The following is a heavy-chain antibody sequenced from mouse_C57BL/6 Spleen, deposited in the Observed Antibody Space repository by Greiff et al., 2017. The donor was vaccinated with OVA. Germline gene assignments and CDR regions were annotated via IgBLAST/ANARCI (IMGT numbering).Heavy chain of an antibody. Sequence: QVQLQQPGAELVRPGSSVKLSCKTSGYTFTSYWMHWVKQRPIQGLEWIGNIDPSDSETHYNQKFKDKATLTVDKSSSTAYMQLSSLTSEDSAVYYCARGYGSSKWYFDGWGTGTTVTVSS. V-gene: IGHV1-52*01. D-gene: IGHD1-1*01. J-gene: IGHJ1*03. CDR3: ARGYGSSKWYFDG. CDR1: GYTFTSYW. CDR2: IDPSDSET.